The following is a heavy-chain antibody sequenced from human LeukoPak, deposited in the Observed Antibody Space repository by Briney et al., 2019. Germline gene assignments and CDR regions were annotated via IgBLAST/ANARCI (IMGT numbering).Heavy chain of an antibody. CDR1: GGSISSSNW. V-gene: IGHV4-4*02. CDR3: ARQASLPHNWFDP. CDR2: IYYSGST. D-gene: IGHD1-14*01. Sequence: PSETLSLTCAVSGGSISSSNWWSWVRQPPGKGLEWIGYIYYSGSTYYNPSLKSRVTISVDTSKNQFSLKLSSVTAADTAVYYCARQASLPHNWFDPWGQGTLVTVSS. J-gene: IGHJ5*02.